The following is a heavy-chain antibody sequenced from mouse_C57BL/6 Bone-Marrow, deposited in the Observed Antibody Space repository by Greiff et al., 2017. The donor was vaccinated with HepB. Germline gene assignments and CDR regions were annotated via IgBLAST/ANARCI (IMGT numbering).Heavy chain of an antibody. J-gene: IGHJ4*01. D-gene: IGHD2-12*01. CDR3: ASRNHYSQRFYYAMDY. V-gene: IGHV1-55*01. CDR1: GYTFTSYW. CDR2: IYPGSGST. Sequence: QVQLQQPGAELVKPGASVKMSCKASGYTFTSYWITWVKQRPGQGLEWIGDIYPGSGSTNYNEKFKSKATLTVDTSSSTAYMQLSSLTSEDSAVYYGASRNHYSQRFYYAMDYWGQGTSVTVSS.